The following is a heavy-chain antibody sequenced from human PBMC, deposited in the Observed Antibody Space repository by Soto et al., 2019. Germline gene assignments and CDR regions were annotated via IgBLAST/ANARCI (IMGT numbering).Heavy chain of an antibody. CDR3: AKGATVTTNAFDI. D-gene: IGHD4-17*01. V-gene: IGHV3-9*01. Sequence: GGSLRLSCAASGFTFDDYAMHWVRQAPGKGLEWVSGISWNSGSIGYADSVKGRFTISRDNAKNSLYLQMNSLRAEDTALYYCAKGATVTTNAFDIWGQGTMVTVSS. CDR2: ISWNSGSI. J-gene: IGHJ3*02. CDR1: GFTFDDYA.